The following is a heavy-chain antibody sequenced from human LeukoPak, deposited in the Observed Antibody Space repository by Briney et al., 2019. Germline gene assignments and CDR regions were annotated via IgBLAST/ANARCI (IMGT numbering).Heavy chain of an antibody. Sequence: PSETLSLTCTVSGGSISSGDYYWSWIRQPPGKDLEWIGYIYYSGSTYYNPSLKSRVTISVDTSKNQFSLKLSSVTAADTAVYYCAGIQLWLSAFDIWGQGTMVTVSS. D-gene: IGHD5-18*01. CDR2: IYYSGST. CDR1: GGSISSGDYY. V-gene: IGHV4-30-4*01. CDR3: AGIQLWLSAFDI. J-gene: IGHJ3*02.